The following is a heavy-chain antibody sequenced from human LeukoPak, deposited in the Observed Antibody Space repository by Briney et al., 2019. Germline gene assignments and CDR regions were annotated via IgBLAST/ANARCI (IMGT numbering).Heavy chain of an antibody. J-gene: IGHJ4*02. D-gene: IGHD4-17*01. Sequence: GGSLRLSCAASGFTFRNHGMNWVRQAPGKGLEWVSSISGSGDSTYYADSVKGRFTISRDNSKNTLSLQMTSLRAEDTAMYYCAKDRYGDYSFDYWGQGTLVTVSS. CDR1: GFTFRNHG. V-gene: IGHV3-23*01. CDR2: ISGSGDST. CDR3: AKDRYGDYSFDY.